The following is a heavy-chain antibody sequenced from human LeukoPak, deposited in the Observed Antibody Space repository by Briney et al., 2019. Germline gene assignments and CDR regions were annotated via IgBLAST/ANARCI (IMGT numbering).Heavy chain of an antibody. D-gene: IGHD3-9*01. J-gene: IGHJ4*02. CDR1: GGSISSSNW. CDR2: IYHSGST. Sequence: SGTLSLTCAVSGGSISSSNWWSWVRQPPGKGLEWIGEIYHSGSTNYNPSLKSRVTISVDTSKNQFSLKLSSVTAADTAVYYCARGLRYFDWLSKYGSTTFGYWGQGTLVTVSS. CDR3: ARGLRYFDWLSKYGSTTFGY. V-gene: IGHV4-4*02.